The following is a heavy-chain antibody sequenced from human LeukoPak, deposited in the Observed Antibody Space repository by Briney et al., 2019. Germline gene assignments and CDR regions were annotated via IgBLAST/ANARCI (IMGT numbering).Heavy chain of an antibody. D-gene: IGHD1-26*01. J-gene: IGHJ5*02. CDR2: INHSGST. Sequence: PSETLSLTCAVYGGSFSGYYWSWIRQPPGEGLEWIGEINHSGSTNYNPSLKSRVTISVDTSKNQFSLKLSSVTAADTAVYYCARSRGSYFSWFDPWGQGTLVTVSS. CDR1: GGSFSGYY. CDR3: ARSRGSYFSWFDP. V-gene: IGHV4-34*01.